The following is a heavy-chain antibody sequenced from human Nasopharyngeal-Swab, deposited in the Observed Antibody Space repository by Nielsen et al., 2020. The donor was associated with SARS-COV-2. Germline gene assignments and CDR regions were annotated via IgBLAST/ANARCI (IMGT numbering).Heavy chain of an antibody. CDR1: GFIFSSYA. Sequence: GESLKISCAASGFIFSSYAMNWVRQGPGKGLEWVSEISGSGGTTYYADSVKGRFTISRDNSKNTLHLQMNSLRVEDTGVYYCAKDLHSSSWPVGYWGQGTLVTVSS. D-gene: IGHD6-6*01. J-gene: IGHJ4*02. V-gene: IGHV3-23*01. CDR3: AKDLHSSSWPVGY. CDR2: ISGSGGTT.